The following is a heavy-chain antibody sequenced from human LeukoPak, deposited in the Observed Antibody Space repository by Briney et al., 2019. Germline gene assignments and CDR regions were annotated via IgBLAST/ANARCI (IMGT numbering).Heavy chain of an antibody. V-gene: IGHV3-15*01. CDR3: TTAAIAAAGHAYYFDY. CDR2: IKSKTDGGTT. Sequence: PGGSLRLSCAASGFTFSNAWMSWVRQAPGKGLEWVGRIKSKTDGGTTDYAATVKGRFTISRDDSKNTLYLQMNSLKTEDTAVYYCTTAAIAAAGHAYYFDYWGQGTLVTVSS. J-gene: IGHJ4*02. CDR1: GFTFSNAW. D-gene: IGHD6-13*01.